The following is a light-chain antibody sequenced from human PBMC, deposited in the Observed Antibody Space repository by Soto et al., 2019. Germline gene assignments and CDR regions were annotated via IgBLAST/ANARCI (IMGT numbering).Light chain of an antibody. J-gene: IGLJ2*01. CDR3: SSYAGSDNAVV. Sequence: QSALTQPPSASGSPGQSVTISCTGTSRDVGGYSFVSWYQQHPGKAPRVLIYEVSQRPSGVPDRFSGSKSANTASLTVSGLQAEDEADYYCSSYAGSDNAVVFGGGTQLTVL. CDR2: EVS. CDR1: SRDVGGYSF. V-gene: IGLV2-8*01.